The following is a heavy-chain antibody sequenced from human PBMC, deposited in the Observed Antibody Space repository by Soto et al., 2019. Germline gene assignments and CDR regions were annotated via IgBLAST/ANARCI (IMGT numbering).Heavy chain of an antibody. Sequence: SETLSLTCTVSGGSISSYYWSWIRQPPGKGLEWIGYIYYSGSTNYNPSLKSRVTISVDTSKNQFSLKLSSVTAADTAVYYCARDRRYGMDVWGQETTVTVSS. V-gene: IGHV4-59*01. CDR3: ARDRRYGMDV. J-gene: IGHJ6*02. CDR1: GGSISSYY. CDR2: IYYSGST.